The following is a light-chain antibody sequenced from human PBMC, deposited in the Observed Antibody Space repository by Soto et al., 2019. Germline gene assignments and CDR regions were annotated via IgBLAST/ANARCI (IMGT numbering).Light chain of an antibody. CDR3: QTWGSGIVV. V-gene: IGLV4-69*01. Sequence: QLVLTQSPSASASLGASVKLTCTLSSGHSNYAIAWHQQQSEKGPRYLMNLNSDGSHSKGDGIPDRFSGSSSGAERYLTISRLQSEDEADYYCQTWGSGIVVFGGGTKVTVL. CDR1: SGHSNYA. J-gene: IGLJ2*01. CDR2: LNSDGSH.